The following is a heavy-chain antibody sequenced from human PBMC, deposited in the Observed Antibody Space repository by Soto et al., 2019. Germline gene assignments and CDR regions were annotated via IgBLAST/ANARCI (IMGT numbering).Heavy chain of an antibody. CDR1: GGTFSSYA. D-gene: IGHD1-20*01. CDR3: ARARRITGTRTYYFDY. Sequence: GASVKVSCKASGGTFSSYAISWVRQAPGQGLEWMGGIIPIFGTANYAQKFQGRVTITADKSTSTAYMELSSLRSEDTAVYYCARARRITGTRTYYFDYWGQGTLVTVSS. V-gene: IGHV1-69*06. J-gene: IGHJ4*02. CDR2: IIPIFGTA.